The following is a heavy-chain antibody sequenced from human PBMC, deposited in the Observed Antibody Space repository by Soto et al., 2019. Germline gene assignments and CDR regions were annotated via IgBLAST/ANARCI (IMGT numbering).Heavy chain of an antibody. CDR3: ARLDGDIVVVSAAPFDY. CDR2: IYPGDSDT. CDR1: GYSFTNYW. V-gene: IGHV5-51*01. D-gene: IGHD2-2*01. J-gene: IGHJ4*01. Sequence: GESLKISCKGSGYSFTNYWIAWVRQMPGKGLEWMGIIYPGDSDTRYSPSFQGQVTISADTSISTAHLQWSSLKASDTAMYYCARLDGDIVVVSAAPFDYWGQGTLVTVS.